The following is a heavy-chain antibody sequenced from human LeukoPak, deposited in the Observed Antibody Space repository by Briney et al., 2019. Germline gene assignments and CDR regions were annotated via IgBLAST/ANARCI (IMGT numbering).Heavy chain of an antibody. CDR1: GFTFSSYG. V-gene: IGHV3-30*02. J-gene: IGHJ6*03. Sequence: GGSLRLSCAASGFTFSSYGMHWVRQAPGKGLEWVAFIRYDGSNKYYADSVKGRFTISRDNSKNTLYLQMNSLRAEDTAVYYCAKSPPYDTPFVGCYYMDVWGKGTTVTVSS. D-gene: IGHD3-9*01. CDR2: IRYDGSNK. CDR3: AKSPPYDTPFVGCYYMDV.